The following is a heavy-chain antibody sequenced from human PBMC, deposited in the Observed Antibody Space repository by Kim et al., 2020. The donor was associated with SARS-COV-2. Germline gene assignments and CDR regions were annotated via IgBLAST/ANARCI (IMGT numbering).Heavy chain of an antibody. D-gene: IGHD3-10*01. Sequence: SETLSLTCAVYGGSFSGYYWSWIRQPPGKGLEWIGEINHSGSTNYNPSLKSRVTISVDTSKNQFSLKLSSVTAADTAVYYCASWDGSGSYEDYWGQGTLVTVSS. CDR2: INHSGST. CDR1: GGSFSGYY. CDR3: ASWDGSGSYEDY. V-gene: IGHV4-34*01. J-gene: IGHJ4*02.